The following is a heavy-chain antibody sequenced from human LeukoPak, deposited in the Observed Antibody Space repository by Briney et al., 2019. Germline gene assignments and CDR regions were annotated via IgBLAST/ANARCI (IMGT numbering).Heavy chain of an antibody. D-gene: IGHD6-13*01. CDR1: GYTFTSYY. V-gene: IGHV1-46*01. CDR2: INPSGGST. J-gene: IGHJ5*02. CDR3: ARDDTAAAGSP. Sequence: ASVKVSCKASGYTFTSYYMHWVRQAPGQGLEWMGIINPSGGSTSYAQKFQGRVTMTRDTSTSTVYMELSSLRSEHTAVYYCARDDTAAAGSPWGQGTLVTVSS.